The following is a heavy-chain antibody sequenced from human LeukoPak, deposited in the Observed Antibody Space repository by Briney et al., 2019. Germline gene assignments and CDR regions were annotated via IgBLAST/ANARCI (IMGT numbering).Heavy chain of an antibody. D-gene: IGHD1-7*01. CDR3: ARGTELTRTSGHYSFDY. CDR1: AGSINTYF. Sequence: LSETLSLTCTVSAGSINTYFWTWVRQPAGKGLEWIGRISGSGTAYYNPSLESRVTISLDTANNQLFLRMTSVSAADTTVYYCARGTELTRTSGHYSFDYWGQGTLVSVSS. V-gene: IGHV4-4*07. CDR2: ISGSGTA. J-gene: IGHJ4*02.